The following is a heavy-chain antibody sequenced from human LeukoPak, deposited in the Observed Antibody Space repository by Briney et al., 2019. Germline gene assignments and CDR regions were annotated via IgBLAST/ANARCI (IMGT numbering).Heavy chain of an antibody. Sequence: ASVKVSCKASGYTFTGYYMHWVRQAPGQGLEWMGWINPNSGGTNYAQKFQGRVTMTRDTSISTAYMELSRLRSDDTAVYYCAREFPGIAVARDAFDIWGQGTMVTVSS. CDR2: INPNSGGT. V-gene: IGHV1-2*02. CDR3: AREFPGIAVARDAFDI. D-gene: IGHD6-19*01. CDR1: GYTFTGYY. J-gene: IGHJ3*02.